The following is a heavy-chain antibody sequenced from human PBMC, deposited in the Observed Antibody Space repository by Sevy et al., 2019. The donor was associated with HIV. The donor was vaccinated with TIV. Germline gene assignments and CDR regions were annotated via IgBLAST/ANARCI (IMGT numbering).Heavy chain of an antibody. J-gene: IGHJ2*01. CDR2: MNTDGSST. D-gene: IGHD3-16*01. CDR1: GFDFSSHW. V-gene: IGHV3-74*01. CDR3: AREGALRYFDL. Sequence: GGSLRLSCEASGFDFSSHWMQWVRQAPGKGLVWVSRMNTDGSSTNYADSVKGRFTISRDNAKNSLYLKMNSLRAEDTAVYYWAREGALRYFDLWGRGTLVTVSS.